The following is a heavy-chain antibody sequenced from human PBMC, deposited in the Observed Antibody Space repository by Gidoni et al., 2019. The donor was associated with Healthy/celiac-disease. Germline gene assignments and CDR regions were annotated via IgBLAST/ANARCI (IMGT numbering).Heavy chain of an antibody. V-gene: IGHV3-30*18. CDR3: ANTVTSSY. Sequence: QVPLVESGGGVAQPGRSRRHSCGASGFTFSSHGRHWGRQSPVKGLEWVAVISYDGSNKYYAAAVKGRFTISRDNSKNTLYLQMNSLRAEDTAVYYCANTVTSSYWGQGPLVTVSS. CDR2: ISYDGSNK. J-gene: IGHJ4*02. D-gene: IGHD4-17*01. CDR1: GFTFSSHG.